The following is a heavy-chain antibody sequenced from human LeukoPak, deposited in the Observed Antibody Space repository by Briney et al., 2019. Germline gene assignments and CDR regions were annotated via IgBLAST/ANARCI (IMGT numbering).Heavy chain of an antibody. V-gene: IGHV1-69*01. CDR2: IIPIFGTA. CDR3: ARGGGIVVPQGYFDY. CDR1: GGTFSSYA. Sequence: GSSVKVSCKASGGTFSSYAISWVRQAPGQGLEWMGGIIPIFGTANYAQKFQGRVTITADESTSTAYMELSSLRSEDTAVYYCARGGGIVVPQGYFDYWGQGTLVTVSS. D-gene: IGHD2-2*01. J-gene: IGHJ4*02.